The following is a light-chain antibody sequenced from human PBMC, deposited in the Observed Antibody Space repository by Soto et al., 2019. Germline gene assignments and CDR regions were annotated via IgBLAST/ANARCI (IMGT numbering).Light chain of an antibody. Sequence: IQMTESQPSLSAFLXDRVPITCPASKDINKTLIXXQQXXGXAPKXXXDDXSDFETGVPSRFSGSGSGTGFTFTISSLHPDDFATYYCQQYEWLPLTFGQGTRLEIK. J-gene: IGKJ5*01. CDR1: KDINKT. CDR3: QQYEWLPLT. CDR2: DXS. V-gene: IGKV1-33*01.